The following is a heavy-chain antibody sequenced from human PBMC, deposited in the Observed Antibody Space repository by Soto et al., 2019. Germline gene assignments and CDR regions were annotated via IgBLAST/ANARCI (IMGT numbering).Heavy chain of an antibody. CDR3: ARDPSGYDSRGSSQYSYFFDF. Sequence: GGSLRLSCAASGFTLRSYAMHWVRQAPGNRLECVAVISYDGSYKYYADSRKGRFTISRDNSKNTLLLQMTSLRAEDTAVYFCARDPSGYDSRGSSQYSYFFDFWGQGTLVTVSS. CDR1: GFTLRSYA. J-gene: IGHJ4*02. CDR2: ISYDGSYK. D-gene: IGHD3-22*01. V-gene: IGHV3-30*03.